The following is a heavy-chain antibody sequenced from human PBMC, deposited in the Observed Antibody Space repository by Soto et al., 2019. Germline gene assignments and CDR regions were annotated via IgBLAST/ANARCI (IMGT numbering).Heavy chain of an antibody. J-gene: IGHJ4*02. V-gene: IGHV2-5*01. Sequence: QITLKESGPPLVKPTQTLTLTCTFSGFSLSTFGVGVGWVRQPPGKALEWLSLIYWNDDKRYNPSLKGRLTITKDTSRNQVVLTMTDMDPVDTATYYCARRPSVTGTSDYWGLGNLVTVSS. CDR3: ARRPSVTGTSDY. D-gene: IGHD6-19*01. CDR1: GFSLSTFGVG. CDR2: IYWNDDK.